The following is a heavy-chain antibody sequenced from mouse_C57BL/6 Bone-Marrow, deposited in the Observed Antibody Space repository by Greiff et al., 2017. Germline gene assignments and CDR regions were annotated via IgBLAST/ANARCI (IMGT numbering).Heavy chain of an antibody. V-gene: IGHV1-7*01. J-gene: IGHJ1*03. Sequence: VQLQQSGAELAKPGASVKLSCKASGYTFTSYWMHWVKQRPGQGLEWIGYINPSSGYTKYNQKFKDKATLTADKSSSAAYMQLSSLTYEDSAVYYCARGVWPWYFDVWGTGTTVTVSS. CDR3: ARGVWPWYFDV. CDR2: INPSSGYT. CDR1: GYTFTSYW.